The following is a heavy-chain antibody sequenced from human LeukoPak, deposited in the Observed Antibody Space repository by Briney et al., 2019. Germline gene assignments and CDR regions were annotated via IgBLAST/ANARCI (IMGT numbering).Heavy chain of an antibody. Sequence: ASVKVSCKASGYTFTSYYMHWVRQAPGQGLEWMGIINPSGGSTSYAQKFQGRVTMTRDTSTSTVYMELSSLRSEDTAVYYCARDGPREMATTDHDAFDIWGQGTMVTVSS. CDR3: ARDGPREMATTDHDAFDI. D-gene: IGHD5-24*01. CDR1: GYTFTSYY. V-gene: IGHV1-46*01. J-gene: IGHJ3*02. CDR2: INPSGGST.